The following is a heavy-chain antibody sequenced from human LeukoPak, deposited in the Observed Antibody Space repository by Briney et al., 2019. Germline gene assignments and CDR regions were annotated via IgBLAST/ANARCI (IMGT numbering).Heavy chain of an antibody. V-gene: IGHV1-69*01. CDR2: IIPIFRTT. Sequence: GASVKVSCKASGGTFSSYGVSWVRQAPGQGLEWMGGIIPIFRTTTYAQKFRGRVMITADESMSTAYMELSSLRSEDKAVYYCARSQRAGYNVYHFDYWGQGTLVTVSS. D-gene: IGHD5-24*01. CDR1: GGTFSSYG. CDR3: ARSQRAGYNVYHFDY. J-gene: IGHJ4*02.